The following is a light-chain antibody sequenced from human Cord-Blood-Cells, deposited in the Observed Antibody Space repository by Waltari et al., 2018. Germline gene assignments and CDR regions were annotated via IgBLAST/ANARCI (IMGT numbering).Light chain of an antibody. V-gene: IGKV3-11*01. CDR2: DAS. Sequence: EIVLTQSPATLSLSPGERATLSCRASQSVSSYLAWYKQKPGQAPRLLIYDASDRATGSPARFSGSGSGTDFTLTISSLEPEDFAVYYCQQRSNWLTFGGGTKVEIK. J-gene: IGKJ4*01. CDR3: QQRSNWLT. CDR1: QSVSSY.